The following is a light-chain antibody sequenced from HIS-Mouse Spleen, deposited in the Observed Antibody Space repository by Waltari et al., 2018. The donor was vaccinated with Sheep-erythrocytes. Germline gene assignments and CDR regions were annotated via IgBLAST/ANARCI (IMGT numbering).Light chain of an antibody. V-gene: IGLV3-1*01. Sequence: SYELTQPPSVSVSPGQTASITCSGDKLGDKYACWYQQKPGQSPVLVIYQDSKRPPGTPERFSGSTSGNTATLTISGTQAMDEADYYCQAWDSSTAFYVFGTGTKVTVL. CDR2: QDS. CDR1: KLGDKY. CDR3: QAWDSSTAFYV. J-gene: IGLJ1*01.